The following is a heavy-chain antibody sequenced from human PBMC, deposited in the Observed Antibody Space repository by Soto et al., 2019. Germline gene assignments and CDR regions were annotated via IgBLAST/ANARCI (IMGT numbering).Heavy chain of an antibody. CDR1: GFTFSSYA. Sequence: GGSLRLSCAASGFTFSSYAMSWVRQAPGKGLEWVSAISGSGGSTYYADSVKGRFTISRDNSKNTLYLQMNSLRAEDTAVYYCAKALGYCSGGSCHRQYFDYWGQGTLVTVSS. CDR2: ISGSGGST. D-gene: IGHD2-15*01. V-gene: IGHV3-23*01. J-gene: IGHJ4*02. CDR3: AKALGYCSGGSCHRQYFDY.